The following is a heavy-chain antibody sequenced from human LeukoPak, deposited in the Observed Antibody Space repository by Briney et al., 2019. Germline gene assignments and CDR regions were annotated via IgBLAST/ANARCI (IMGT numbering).Heavy chain of an antibody. CDR1: GFTFSGYS. CDR2: ISAGSDYI. V-gene: IGHV3-21*01. D-gene: IGHD3-10*01. Sequence: GGSLRLSCAASGFTFSGYSMTWVRQAPGKGLEWVSYISAGSDYIYCADSVKGRFTISRDNAKNSLYLQMNSLRAEDTAVYYCARAYGGDNWFDPWGQGTLVTVSS. J-gene: IGHJ5*02. CDR3: ARAYGGDNWFDP.